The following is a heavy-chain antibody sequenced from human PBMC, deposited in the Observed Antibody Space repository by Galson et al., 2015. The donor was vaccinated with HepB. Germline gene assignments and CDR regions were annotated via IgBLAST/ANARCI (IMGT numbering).Heavy chain of an antibody. CDR2: ISYDGSNK. V-gene: IGHV3-30*03. Sequence: SLRLSCAASGFTFSSYGMHWVRQAPGKGLEWVAVISYDGSNKYYADSVKGRFTISRDNSKNTLYLQMNSLRAEDTAVYYCARGVYYDFWSGPGGYYYMDVWGKGTTVTVSS. D-gene: IGHD3-3*01. CDR1: GFTFSSYG. CDR3: ARGVYYDFWSGPGGYYYMDV. J-gene: IGHJ6*03.